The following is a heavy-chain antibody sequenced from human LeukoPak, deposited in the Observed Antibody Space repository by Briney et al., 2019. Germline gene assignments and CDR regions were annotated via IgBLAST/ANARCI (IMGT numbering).Heavy chain of an antibody. CDR2: IRGTAGTT. D-gene: IGHD4-17*01. V-gene: IGHV3-23*01. Sequence: GGSLRLSCAASGFTFSTYAMSWVRQAPGRGLEWVSLIRGTAGTTYLADSVKGRFTISRDNSKNTLSLQMTGLRADDTAVYYCVKGRGYGDYAGYYFYYNMDVWGKGTTVTVSS. CDR3: VKGRGYGDYAGYYFYYNMDV. CDR1: GFTFSTYA. J-gene: IGHJ6*03.